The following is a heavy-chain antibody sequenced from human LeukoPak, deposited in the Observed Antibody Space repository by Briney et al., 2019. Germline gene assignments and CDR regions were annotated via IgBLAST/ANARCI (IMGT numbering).Heavy chain of an antibody. Sequence: GGSLRLSCAASGFTFSSYSMNWVRQAPGKGLEWVSSISSSSYIYYADSVKGRFTISRDNAKNSLYLQMNSLRAEDTAVYYCARDGQTGSYGGYWGQGTLVTVSS. CDR3: ARDGQTGSYGGY. CDR2: ISSSSYI. D-gene: IGHD1-26*01. V-gene: IGHV3-21*01. CDR1: GFTFSSYS. J-gene: IGHJ4*02.